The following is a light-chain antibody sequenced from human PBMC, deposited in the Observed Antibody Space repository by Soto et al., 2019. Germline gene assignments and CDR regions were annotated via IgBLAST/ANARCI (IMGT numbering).Light chain of an antibody. V-gene: IGLV2-14*01. CDR1: SSDVGAYNY. Sequence: QSALTQPASVSGSPGQSITISCTGTSSDVGAYNYVSWYQQHPGKAPKLMIFDVSDRPSGDSNRFSGSKSGNTASLTISGLQAEDEADYYCSSYTSSNTLVFGGGTKLTVL. CDR2: DVS. CDR3: SSYTSSNTLV. J-gene: IGLJ2*01.